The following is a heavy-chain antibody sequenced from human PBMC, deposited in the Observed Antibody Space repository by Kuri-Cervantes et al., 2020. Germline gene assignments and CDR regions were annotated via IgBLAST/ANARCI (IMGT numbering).Heavy chain of an antibody. CDR1: GCTFSSYA. CDR3: AKDHGGVATMEYAFDI. CDR2: ISYDGSNK. Sequence: GESLKISCAASGCTFSSYAMHWVRQAPGKGLEWVAVISYDGSNKYYADSVKGRFTISRDNSKNTLHLQMNSLRAEDTAVYYCAKDHGGVATMEYAFDIWGQGTMVTVSS. J-gene: IGHJ3*02. D-gene: IGHD5-12*01. V-gene: IGHV3-30-3*01.